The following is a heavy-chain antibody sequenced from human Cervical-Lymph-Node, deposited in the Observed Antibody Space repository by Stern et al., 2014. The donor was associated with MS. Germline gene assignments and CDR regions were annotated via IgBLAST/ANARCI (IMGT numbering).Heavy chain of an antibody. CDR2: INPATGAT. CDR1: GYTFTDYY. V-gene: IGHV1-2*02. J-gene: IGHJ4*02. D-gene: IGHD4-11*01. Sequence: QVQLVQSGTDVKKPGASAKVSCEASGYTFTDYYIHWVRQAPGQGLEWMGWINPATGATTYAQNFHGRVTMTRDTSITTAYMILSRLSSDDTAVYYCARDLADYRYYFDSWGPGTLVTVSS. CDR3: ARDLADYRYYFDS.